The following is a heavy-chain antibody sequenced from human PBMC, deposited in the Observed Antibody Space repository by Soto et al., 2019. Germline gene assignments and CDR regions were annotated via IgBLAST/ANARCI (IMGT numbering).Heavy chain of an antibody. Sequence: ASVKVSCKASGGTFSSYAISWVRQAPGQGLEWMGGIIPIFGTANYAQKFQGRVTITADESTSTAYMELSSLRSGDTAVYYCAIEYSSSSAHYYYYYGMDVWGQGTTVTVSS. J-gene: IGHJ6*02. CDR1: GGTFSSYA. CDR2: IIPIFGTA. D-gene: IGHD6-6*01. CDR3: AIEYSSSSAHYYYYYGMDV. V-gene: IGHV1-69*13.